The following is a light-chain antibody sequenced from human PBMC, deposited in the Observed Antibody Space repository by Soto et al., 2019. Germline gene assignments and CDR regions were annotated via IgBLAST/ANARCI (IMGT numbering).Light chain of an antibody. V-gene: IGKV1-9*01. CDR1: QAISRY. CDR3: QQINSYPRT. Sequence: IQLTQSPSSLSASVGDRVTITCRTSQAISRYLAWYQQKPGEAPEVLIYASSTLQSGVPSRFRGSGSETDSTLTISSLQPEDFATYYCQQINSYPRTFGQGTKVEIK. J-gene: IGKJ1*01. CDR2: ASS.